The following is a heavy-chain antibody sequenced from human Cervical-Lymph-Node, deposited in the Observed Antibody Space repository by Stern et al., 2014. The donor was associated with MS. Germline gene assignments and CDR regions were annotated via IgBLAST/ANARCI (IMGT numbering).Heavy chain of an antibody. CDR2: RWHDGSNE. V-gene: IGHV3-33*01. CDR1: GFTFSSFP. D-gene: IGHD3-16*01. Sequence: VQLLESGGGVVQPGRSLRLSCAASGFTFSSFPIHWVRQAPGKGLEWVAIRWHDGSNEHYADSVKGRFTVSRDNSNDTVYLQMNSLRAEDTAIYYCARDPNGYAYGLGDWGQGALVTVSS. CDR3: ARDPNGYAYGLGD. J-gene: IGHJ4*02.